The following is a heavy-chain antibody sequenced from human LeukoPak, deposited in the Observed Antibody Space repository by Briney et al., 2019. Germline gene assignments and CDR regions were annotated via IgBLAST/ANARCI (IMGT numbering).Heavy chain of an antibody. V-gene: IGHV3-64*02. J-gene: IGHJ4*02. D-gene: IGHD3-10*01. CDR1: GFTFSSYA. CDR3: ARVSGSGTLDY. Sequence: GGSLRLSCAASGFTFSSYAMHWVHQAPGKGLEYVSVISSNGGSTYYADSVKGRFTISRDNSKNTLYLQMGSLRAEDMAVYYCARVSGSGTLDYWGQGTLVTVSS. CDR2: ISSNGGST.